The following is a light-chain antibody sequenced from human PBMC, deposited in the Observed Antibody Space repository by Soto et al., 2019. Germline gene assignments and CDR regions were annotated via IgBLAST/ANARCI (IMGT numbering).Light chain of an antibody. Sequence: DVVMTQSLLSLPVTLGQPASISCRSSQSLIFSDGDTYLNWFQQRPGQSPRHLIYKVSNRDSGVPDRFSGSGAGTDFTLKISRVEAEDVGVYYCMQGTHWPPYTFGQGTKLEIK. J-gene: IGKJ2*01. CDR1: QSLIFSDGDTY. V-gene: IGKV2-30*01. CDR2: KVS. CDR3: MQGTHWPPYT.